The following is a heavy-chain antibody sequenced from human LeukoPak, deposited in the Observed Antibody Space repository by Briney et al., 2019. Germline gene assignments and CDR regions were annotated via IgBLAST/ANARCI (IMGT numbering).Heavy chain of an antibody. Sequence: GGSLRLSCAASGFTFSSYAMSWVRQAPGKGLEWVSAISGSGGSTYYADSVKGRFTISRDNSKNTLYLQMNSLRAEDTAVYYCAKERGPYGDYENYFDYWGQGTLVTVSS. V-gene: IGHV3-23*01. CDR3: AKERGPYGDYENYFDY. CDR1: GFTFSSYA. CDR2: ISGSGGST. J-gene: IGHJ4*02. D-gene: IGHD4-17*01.